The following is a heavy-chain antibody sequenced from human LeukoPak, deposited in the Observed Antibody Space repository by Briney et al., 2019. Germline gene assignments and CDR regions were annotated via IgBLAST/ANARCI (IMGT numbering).Heavy chain of an antibody. J-gene: IGHJ4*02. V-gene: IGHV4-39*01. CDR2: IYYSGST. Sequence: PSETLSLTCTVSGGSISSSSYYWGWIRQPPGKGLEWIGSIYYSGSTYYNPSLKSRVTISVDTSKNQFSLKLSSVTAADTAVYYCARSVLLWFGELLGDFDYWGQGTLVTVSS. D-gene: IGHD3-10*01. CDR3: ARSVLLWFGELLGDFDY. CDR1: GGSISSSSYY.